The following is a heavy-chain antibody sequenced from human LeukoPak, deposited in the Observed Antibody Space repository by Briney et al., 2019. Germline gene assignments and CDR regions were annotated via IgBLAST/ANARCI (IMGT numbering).Heavy chain of an antibody. CDR3: ARDPPVLRYFDWSQTPSYYYYGMDV. CDR1: GYTFTSYG. J-gene: IGHJ6*02. V-gene: IGHV1-18*01. D-gene: IGHD3-9*01. CDR2: ISAYNGNT. Sequence: ASVKVSCKASGYTFTSYGISWVRQAPGQGLEWMGWISAYNGNTNYAQKLQGRVTMTTDTSTSTAYMELRSLRSDDTAAYYCARDPPVLRYFDWSQTPSYYYYGMDVWGQGTTVTVSS.